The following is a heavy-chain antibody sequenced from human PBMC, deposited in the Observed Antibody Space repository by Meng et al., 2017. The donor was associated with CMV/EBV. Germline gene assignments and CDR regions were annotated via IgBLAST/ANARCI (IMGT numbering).Heavy chain of an antibody. Sequence: CKASGYTFTSDGMSWVREAAGQGMEWMGWISAYKDNTNKAQKSQGRVTMTTDTTTSIEYMGLRRLRTDDTAVYYCTREYTRGAFDIWGQGTMVTVSS. CDR3: TREYTRGAFDI. CDR1: GYTFTSDG. V-gene: IGHV1-18*01. D-gene: IGHD1-1*01. J-gene: IGHJ3*02. CDR2: ISAYKDNT.